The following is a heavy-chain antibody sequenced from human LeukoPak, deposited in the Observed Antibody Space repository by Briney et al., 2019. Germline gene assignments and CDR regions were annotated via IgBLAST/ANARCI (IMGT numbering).Heavy chain of an antibody. D-gene: IGHD3-10*01. J-gene: IGHJ4*02. CDR1: GYSFTSYW. CDR3: ARGPYGSGSNFDY. V-gene: IGHV5-51*01. CDR2: IYPGDSDT. Sequence: GESLKISCKGSGYSFTSYWNGWVRQMPGKGLEWMGIIYPGDSDTRYSPSFQGQVTISADKSISTAYLQWSSLKASDTAIYYCARGPYGSGSNFDYWGQGTLVTVSS.